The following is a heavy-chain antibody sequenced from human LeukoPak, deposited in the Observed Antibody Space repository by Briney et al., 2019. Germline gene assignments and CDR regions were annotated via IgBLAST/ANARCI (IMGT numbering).Heavy chain of an antibody. J-gene: IGHJ4*02. Sequence: GGPLRLSCAASGFTFSSYWMSLGRQAPGKGLEWVANIKQDGSEKYYVDSVKGRFTISRDNAKNSLYLQMNSLRAEDTAVYYCARDGYYDSSPIDSWGQGTLVTVSS. CDR3: ARDGYYDSSPIDS. CDR1: GFTFSSYW. V-gene: IGHV3-7*04. D-gene: IGHD3-22*01. CDR2: IKQDGSEK.